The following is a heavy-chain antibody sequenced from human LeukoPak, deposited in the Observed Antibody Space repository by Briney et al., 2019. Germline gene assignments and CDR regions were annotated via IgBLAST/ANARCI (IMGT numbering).Heavy chain of an antibody. J-gene: IGHJ4*02. CDR1: GGSVSSYY. Sequence: SETLSLTCTVSGGSVSSYYWSWIRQPPGKGLEWIGYIYYSGSTNYNPSLKSRVTISVDTSKNQFSLKLSSVTAADTAVYYCARLRSYHTLRYFDYWGQGTLVTVSS. D-gene: IGHD1-26*01. V-gene: IGHV4-59*08. CDR2: IYYSGST. CDR3: ARLRSYHTLRYFDY.